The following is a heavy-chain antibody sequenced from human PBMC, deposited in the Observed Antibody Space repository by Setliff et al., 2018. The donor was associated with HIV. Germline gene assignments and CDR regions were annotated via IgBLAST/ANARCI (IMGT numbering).Heavy chain of an antibody. CDR2: LYIRTGTT. D-gene: IGHD2-15*01. Sequence: PSQTLSLTCVVSGASISDGTFYWSWIRQPAGKGLEWIGHLYIRTGTTNYSPSLKGRVTISLDTSNNQFSLSLRSVTASDTAVYFCARSQETSVAATEIWGQGTMVTVSS. V-gene: IGHV4-61*09. CDR3: ARSQETSVAATEI. J-gene: IGHJ3*02. CDR1: GASISDGTFY.